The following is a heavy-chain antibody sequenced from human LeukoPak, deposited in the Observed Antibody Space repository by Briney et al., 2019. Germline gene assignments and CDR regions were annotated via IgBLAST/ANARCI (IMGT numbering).Heavy chain of an antibody. Sequence: GGSLRLSCAASGFTFSSYAMSWVRQAPGKGLEWVSAISGSGGSTYYADSVKVRFTISRDNSKNTLYLQMNSPKAEATAVYYCAKDRMIVVVITLFDYWGQGTLVTVSS. CDR2: ISGSGGST. J-gene: IGHJ4*02. CDR1: GFTFSSYA. CDR3: AKDRMIVVVITLFDY. V-gene: IGHV3-23*01. D-gene: IGHD3-22*01.